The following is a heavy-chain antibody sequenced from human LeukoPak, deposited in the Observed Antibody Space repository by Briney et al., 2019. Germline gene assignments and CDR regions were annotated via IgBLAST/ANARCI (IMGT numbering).Heavy chain of an antibody. V-gene: IGHV4-34*01. CDR3: ASLPRVRGVYPTMDV. D-gene: IGHD3-10*01. Sequence: PSETLSLTCAVSGGSISSGGYSWSWIRQPPGKGLEWIGEINHSGSTNYNPSLKSRVTISVDTSKNQFSLKLSSVTAADTAVYYCASLPRVRGVYPTMDVWGKGTTVTISS. J-gene: IGHJ6*03. CDR2: INHSGST. CDR1: GGSISSGGYS.